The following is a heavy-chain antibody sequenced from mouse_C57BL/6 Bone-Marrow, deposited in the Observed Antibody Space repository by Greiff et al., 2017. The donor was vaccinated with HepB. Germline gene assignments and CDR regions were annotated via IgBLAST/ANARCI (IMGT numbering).Heavy chain of an antibody. J-gene: IGHJ3*01. CDR2: IYPGDGDT. D-gene: IGHD4-1*01. CDR3: ARTGVFAY. Sequence: QVQLQQSGPELVKPGASVKISCTASGYAFSSSWMNWVMQRPGKGLEWIGRIYPGDGDTNYNGKFKGKATLTADKSSSTAYMQLSSLTSEDSAVYFCARTGVFAYWGQGTLVTVSA. CDR1: GYAFSSSW. V-gene: IGHV1-82*01.